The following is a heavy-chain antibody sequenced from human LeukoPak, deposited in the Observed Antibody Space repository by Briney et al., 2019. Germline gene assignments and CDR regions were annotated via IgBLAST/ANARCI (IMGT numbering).Heavy chain of an antibody. CDR3: ARGPPSITIFGPTSHFDY. J-gene: IGHJ4*02. CDR2: IIPIFGTA. CDR1: GGAFSSYA. Sequence: GSSVKVSCKASGGAFSSYAISWVRQAPGQGLEWMGGIIPIFGTANYAQKFQGRVTITADESTSTAYMELSSLRSEDTAVYYCARGPPSITIFGPTSHFDYWGQGTLVTVSS. D-gene: IGHD3-3*01. V-gene: IGHV1-69*01.